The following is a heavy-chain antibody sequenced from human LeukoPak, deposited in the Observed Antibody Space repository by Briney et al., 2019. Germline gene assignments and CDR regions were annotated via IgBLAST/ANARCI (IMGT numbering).Heavy chain of an antibody. D-gene: IGHD3-22*01. CDR1: GFTFSSYV. CDR2: IWYDGSNK. CDR3: ARDWSQYYYDSSGYYSGFDY. J-gene: IGHJ4*02. Sequence: HPGRSLRLSCAASGFTFSSYVMHWVRQAPGKGLEWVAVIWYDGSNKYYADSVKGRFTISRDNSKNTLYLQMDSLRAEDTAVYYCARDWSQYYYDSSGYYSGFDYWGQGTLVTVSS. V-gene: IGHV3-33*01.